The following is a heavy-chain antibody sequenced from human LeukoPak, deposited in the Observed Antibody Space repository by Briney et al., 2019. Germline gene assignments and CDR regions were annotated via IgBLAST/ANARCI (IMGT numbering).Heavy chain of an antibody. CDR1: RYTFVTYG. CDR2: ISTYNGNT. V-gene: IGHV1-18*01. J-gene: IGHJ4*02. CDR3: ARASFDY. Sequence: ASVKVSCQGSRYTFVTYGIDWVRQAPGQGPEWIGWISTYNGNTKYALKFQDRVTLTRDTSTTTAYMELKSLTSDDRAVYYCARASFDYWGQGTLVIVSS.